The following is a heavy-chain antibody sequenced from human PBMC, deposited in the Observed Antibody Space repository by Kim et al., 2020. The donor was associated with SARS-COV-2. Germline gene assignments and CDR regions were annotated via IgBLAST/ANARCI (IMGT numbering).Heavy chain of an antibody. CDR3: AKSTIYGDYGNWFDP. V-gene: IGHV1-3*01. CDR2: INAGNGNT. J-gene: IGHJ5*02. Sequence: ASVKVSCKASGYTFTSYAMHWVRQAPGQRLEWMGWINAGNGNTKYSQKFQGRVTITRDTSASTAYMELSSLRSEDTAVYYCAKSTIYGDYGNWFDPWGQGTLVTVSS. D-gene: IGHD4-17*01. CDR1: GYTFTSYA.